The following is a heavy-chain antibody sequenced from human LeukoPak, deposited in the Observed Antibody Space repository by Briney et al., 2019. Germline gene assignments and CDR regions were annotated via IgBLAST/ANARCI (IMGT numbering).Heavy chain of an antibody. CDR2: IYPGDSDT. D-gene: IGHD1-26*01. J-gene: IGHJ3*02. V-gene: IGHV5-51*01. CDR1: GYNFNSHW. CDR3: ARKSLELLDTFDI. Sequence: GESLKISCKGSGYNFNSHWIVWVRQMPGKGLEWMGIIYPGDSDTRYSPSFQGHVTISADKSISTADLQWSSLKASDTAMYYCARKSLELLDTFDIWGQGTMVTVSS.